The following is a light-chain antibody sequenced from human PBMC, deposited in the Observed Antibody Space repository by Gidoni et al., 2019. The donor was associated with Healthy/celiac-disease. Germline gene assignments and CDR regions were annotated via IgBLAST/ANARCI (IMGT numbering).Light chain of an antibody. J-gene: IGKJ5*01. CDR3: QQYGSPIT. CDR1: QSVSSSY. CDR2: GAS. Sequence: EIVLTQSPGTLSLSPGERATLSCRASQSVSSSYLAWYQQKPGQAPRLLIYGASSRATGIPDRFSGSGSGTDFTLTLSRLAPEDFAVYYCQQYGSPITFGQGTRLEIK. V-gene: IGKV3-20*01.